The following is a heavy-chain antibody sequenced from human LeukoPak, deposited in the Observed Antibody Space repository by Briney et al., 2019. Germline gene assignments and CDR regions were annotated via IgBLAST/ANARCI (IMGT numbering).Heavy chain of an antibody. Sequence: PGGSLRLSCAASGFTFSSYGMSWVRQAPGKGLEWVSAISGSGGSTYYADSVKGRFTISRDNSKNTLYLQMDSLRAEDTAVYYCAKVYGGNSIFDYWGQGTLVTVSS. CDR3: AKVYGGNSIFDY. V-gene: IGHV3-23*01. D-gene: IGHD4-23*01. J-gene: IGHJ4*02. CDR1: GFTFSSYG. CDR2: ISGSGGST.